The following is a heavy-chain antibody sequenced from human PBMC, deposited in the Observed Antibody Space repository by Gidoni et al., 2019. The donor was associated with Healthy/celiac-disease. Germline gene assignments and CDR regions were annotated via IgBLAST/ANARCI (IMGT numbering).Heavy chain of an antibody. Sequence: QVQPVESGGGVVQPGRSLRLSCAPSAFPFRSYASHWVRQAPGKGLEGVAVICYDGSNKYDADAVKGRFTISRDNSKNTLYLQMNSLRAEDTAVYYCARERRILTGYRKNYYGMDVWGQGTTVTVSS. V-gene: IGHV3-30-3*01. CDR3: ARERRILTGYRKNYYGMDV. D-gene: IGHD3-9*01. CDR1: AFPFRSYA. J-gene: IGHJ6*02. CDR2: ICYDGSNK.